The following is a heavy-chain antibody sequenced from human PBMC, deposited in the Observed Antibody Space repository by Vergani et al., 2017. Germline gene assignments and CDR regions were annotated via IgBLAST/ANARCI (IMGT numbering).Heavy chain of an antibody. CDR2: ISGSGGST. CDR1: GFTFSSYA. CDR3: AYYYGSGSSPEYYYYYYGMDV. J-gene: IGHJ6*02. Sequence: EEQLLESGGGLVQPGGSLRLSCAASGFTFSSYAMSWVRQAPGKGLEWVSAISGSGGSTYYADSVKGRFTISRDNSKNTLYLQMNSLRAEDTAVYYCAYYYGSGSSPEYYYYYYGMDVWGQGTTVTVSS. V-gene: IGHV3-23*01. D-gene: IGHD3-10*01.